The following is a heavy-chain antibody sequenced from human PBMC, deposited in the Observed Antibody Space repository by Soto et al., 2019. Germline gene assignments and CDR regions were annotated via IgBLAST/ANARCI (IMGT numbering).Heavy chain of an antibody. V-gene: IGHV3-74*01. Sequence: DVQLVESGGVLVQPGGSLRLSCAASGFTFTNYWMHWVRQAPEKGLVWVARVDNEGIDTSYADSVKGRFTISRDNAKNTLYLQMNDLRVEETAVYYCGSVFEYGGQGSLVTASS. CDR2: VDNEGIDT. CDR1: GFTFTNYW. J-gene: IGHJ4*02. CDR3: GSVFEY.